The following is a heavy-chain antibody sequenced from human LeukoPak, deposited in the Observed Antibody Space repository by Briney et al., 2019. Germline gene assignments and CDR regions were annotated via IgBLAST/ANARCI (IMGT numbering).Heavy chain of an antibody. D-gene: IGHD2-2*01. CDR1: GGSISSSSYY. V-gene: IGHV4-39*07. CDR2: IYYSGST. CDR3: ARSGFVYCSSTSCHRGGYFQH. J-gene: IGHJ1*01. Sequence: PSETLSLTCTVSGGSISSSSYYWGWIRQPPGKGLEWIGSIYYSGSTYYNPSLKSRVTISVDTSKNQFSLKLSSVTAADTAVYYCARSGFVYCSSTSCHRGGYFQHWGQGTLVTVSS.